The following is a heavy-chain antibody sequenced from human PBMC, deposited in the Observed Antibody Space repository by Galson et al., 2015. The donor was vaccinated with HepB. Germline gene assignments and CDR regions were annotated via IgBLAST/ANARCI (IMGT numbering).Heavy chain of an antibody. CDR1: GFNFRAYN. D-gene: IGHD3-3*02. CDR2: IDRNGHRR. J-gene: IGHJ4*02. CDR3: TRDMWLVSAFDKSFDV. Sequence: SLRLSCVASGFNFRAYNMLWVPQAPREGLEWIWYIDRNGHRRHYGPSVQGRFTITRDNAKKSLYLEMDNLRSEDTAVYWCTRDMWLVSAFDKSFDVWGQGTLVTVSS. V-gene: IGHV3-11*04.